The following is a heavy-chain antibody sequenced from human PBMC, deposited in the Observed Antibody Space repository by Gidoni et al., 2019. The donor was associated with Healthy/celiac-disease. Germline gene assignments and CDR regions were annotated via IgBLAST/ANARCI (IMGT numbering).Heavy chain of an antibody. CDR3: ARDGYDSSGYYYPYYFDY. V-gene: IGHV3-11*05. D-gene: IGHD3-22*01. CDR1: GVPLRAYY. J-gene: IGHJ4*02. Sequence: QVQLVASGGGLVKPGGSLRLSCAASGVPLRAYYVSWIRRAPGKGLEWVSYISSSSSYTNYADSVKGRFTISRDNAKNSLYLQMNSLRAEDPAVYYCARDGYDSSGYYYPYYFDYWGQGTLVTVSS. CDR2: ISSSSSYT.